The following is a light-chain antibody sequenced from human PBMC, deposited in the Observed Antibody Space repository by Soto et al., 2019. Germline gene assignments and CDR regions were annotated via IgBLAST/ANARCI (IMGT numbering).Light chain of an antibody. J-gene: IGKJ4*01. V-gene: IGKV3-20*01. CDR2: RAS. Sequence: GAVPLSTGERSTLAGSASQSVSSSYLAWYQQKPGQAPKVLIYRASSRATGIPDRFSGSGSGTDFTLTISRLEPEDFAVYYCQQYGSSPLTFGGGTKVDIK. CDR3: QQYGSSPLT. CDR1: QSVSSSY.